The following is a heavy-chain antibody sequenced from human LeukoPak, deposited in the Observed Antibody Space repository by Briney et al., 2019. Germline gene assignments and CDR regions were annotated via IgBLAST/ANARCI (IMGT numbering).Heavy chain of an antibody. J-gene: IGHJ5*02. D-gene: IGHD6-13*01. V-gene: IGHV4-59*06. Sequence: SETLSLTCTISGGSISSYYWSWVRQSPGKGLEWIGAIYYTGSTYYNPSLKSRATISVDTSKNHFSLKLTSVTAADTAVYYCARGTGGAAAADFDPWGQGTLVTVSS. CDR3: ARGTGGAAAADFDP. CDR1: GGSISSYY. CDR2: IYYTGST.